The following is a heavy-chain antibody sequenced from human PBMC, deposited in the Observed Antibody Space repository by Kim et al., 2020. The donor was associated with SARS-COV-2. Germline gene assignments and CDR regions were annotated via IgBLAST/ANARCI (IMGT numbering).Heavy chain of an antibody. V-gene: IGHV3-21*01. J-gene: IGHJ4*02. Sequence: IYYADSVKGRFTISRDNAKNSLYLQMNSLRAEDTAVYYCARVYSSGCYDYWGQGTLVTVSS. CDR2: I. D-gene: IGHD6-19*01. CDR3: ARVYSSGCYDY.